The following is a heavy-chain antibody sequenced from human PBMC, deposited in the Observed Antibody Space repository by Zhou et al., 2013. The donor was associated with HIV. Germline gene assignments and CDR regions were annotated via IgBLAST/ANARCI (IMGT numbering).Heavy chain of an antibody. J-gene: IGHJ6*03. Sequence: QVQLVQSGAEVKKPGSSVKVSCKASGGTFSSYAISWVRQAPGQGLEWMGRIIPILGIANYAQKFQGRVTITADKSTSTAYMELSSLRSEDTAVYYCARTYGSGNHYYYYYYYMDVWGKGTTVTVSS. CDR1: GGTFSSYA. D-gene: IGHD3-10*01. CDR2: IIPILGIA. CDR3: ARTYGSGNHYYYYYYYMDV. V-gene: IGHV1-69*04.